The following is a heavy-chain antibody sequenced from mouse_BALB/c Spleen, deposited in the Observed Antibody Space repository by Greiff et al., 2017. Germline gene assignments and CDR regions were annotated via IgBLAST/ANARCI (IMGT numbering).Heavy chain of an antibody. CDR1: GFNIKDTY. Sequence: VQLQQSGAELVKPGASVKLSCTASGFNIKDTYMHWVKQRPEQGLEWIGRIDPANGNTKYDPKFQGKATITADTSSNTAYLQLSSLTSEDTAVYYCARSQYYGSPSFDYWGQGTTLTGSS. V-gene: IGHV14-3*02. D-gene: IGHD1-1*01. CDR2: IDPANGNT. J-gene: IGHJ2*01. CDR3: ARSQYYGSPSFDY.